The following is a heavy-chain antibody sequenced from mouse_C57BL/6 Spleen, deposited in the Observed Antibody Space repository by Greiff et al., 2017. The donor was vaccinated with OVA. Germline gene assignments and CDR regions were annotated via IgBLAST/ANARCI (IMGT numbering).Heavy chain of an antibody. D-gene: IGHD2-4*01. J-gene: IGHJ4*01. V-gene: IGHV3-6*01. CDR2: ISYDGSN. Sequence: EVKVEESGPGLVKPSQSLSLTCSVTGYSITSGYYWNWIRQFPGNKLEWMGYISYDGSNNYNPSLKNRISITRDTSKNQFFLKLNSVTTEDTATYYCASPYDYDGAMDYWGQGTSVTVSS. CDR1: GYSITSGYY. CDR3: ASPYDYDGAMDY.